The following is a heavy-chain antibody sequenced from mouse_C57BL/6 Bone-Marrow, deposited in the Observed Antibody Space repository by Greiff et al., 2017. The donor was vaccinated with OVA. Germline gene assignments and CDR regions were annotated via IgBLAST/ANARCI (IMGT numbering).Heavy chain of an antibody. D-gene: IGHD4-1*01. Sequence: EVQLQESGAELVRPGASVKLSCTASGFNIKDDYMHWVKQRPEQGLEWIGWIDPENGDTEYASKFQGKATITADTSSNTAYLQLSSLTSEDTAVYYCTCPGGPLAMDYWGQGTSVTVSS. CDR3: TCPGGPLAMDY. CDR1: GFNIKDDY. CDR2: IDPENGDT. V-gene: IGHV14-4*01. J-gene: IGHJ4*01.